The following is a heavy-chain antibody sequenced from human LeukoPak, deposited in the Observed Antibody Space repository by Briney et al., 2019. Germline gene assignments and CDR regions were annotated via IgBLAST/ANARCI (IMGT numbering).Heavy chain of an antibody. CDR3: ARPPGIAAAWFDP. J-gene: IGHJ5*02. V-gene: IGHV4-39*01. CDR2: VDYSGST. CDR1: GFTFSSYS. D-gene: IGHD6-13*01. Sequence: PGGSLRLSCAASGFTFSSYSMNWIRQPPGKGLEWIGSVDYSGSTYYNPSLKSRVTISVDTSKNQFSLMVTSVTAADTAVYYCARPPGIAAAWFDPWGQGTLVTVSS.